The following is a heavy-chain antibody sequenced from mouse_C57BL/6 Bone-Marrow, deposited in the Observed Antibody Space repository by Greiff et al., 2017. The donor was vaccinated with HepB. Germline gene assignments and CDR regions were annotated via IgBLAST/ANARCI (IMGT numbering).Heavy chain of an antibody. CDR1: RYTFTSYW. D-gene: IGHD1-1*01. CDR3: ARRLLRYWYFDV. J-gene: IGHJ1*03. CDR2: IDPSDSET. V-gene: IGHV1-52*01. Sequence: QVQLQQPGAELVRPGSSVKLSCKASRYTFTSYWMHWVKQRPIQGLEWIGNIDPSDSETHYNQKFKDKATLTVDKSSSTAYMQLSSLTSEDSAVYYCARRLLRYWYFDVWGTGTTVTVSS.